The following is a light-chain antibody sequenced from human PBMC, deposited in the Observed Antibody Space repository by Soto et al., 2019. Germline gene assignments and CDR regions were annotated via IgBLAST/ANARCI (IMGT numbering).Light chain of an antibody. Sequence: QSALTQPASVSGSPGQSITISCTGTSSDIGSYNYVSWYQQHPGQAPKLMIYDVPNRPSGVSNRFSGYKSGNTASLTISGLQAEDEADYYCSSPRSSSFYVFGTGTKLTVL. CDR2: DVP. CDR1: SSDIGSYNY. V-gene: IGLV2-14*03. CDR3: SSPRSSSFYV. J-gene: IGLJ1*01.